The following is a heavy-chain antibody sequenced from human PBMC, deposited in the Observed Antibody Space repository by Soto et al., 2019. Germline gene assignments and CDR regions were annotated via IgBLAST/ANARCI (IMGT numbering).Heavy chain of an antibody. J-gene: IGHJ4*02. CDR2: IYYSGST. Sequence: SETLSLTCTVSGGSVSSGSYYWSWIRQPPGKGLEWICYIYYSGSTNYNPSLKSRVTISVDTSKNQFSLKLSSVTAADTAVYYCARALTIFGVVIMDRYYFDYWGQGTLVTV. CDR1: GGSVSSGSYY. CDR3: ARALTIFGVVIMDRYYFDY. V-gene: IGHV4-61*01. D-gene: IGHD3-3*01.